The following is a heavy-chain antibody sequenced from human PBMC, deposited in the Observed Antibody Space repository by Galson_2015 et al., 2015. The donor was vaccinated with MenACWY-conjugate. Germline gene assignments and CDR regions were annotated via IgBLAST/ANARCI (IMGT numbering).Heavy chain of an antibody. J-gene: IGHJ4*02. Sequence: CAISGDSVSSHTAAWNWIRQSPSRGLEWLGRTYYRSQWNNDYTISVRGRITINPDTSKNQVSLHLNSVTPEDTAVYYCAREESGTYSVAYWGQGTLVTVSS. D-gene: IGHD1-26*01. CDR1: GDSVSSHTAA. CDR2: TYYRSQWNN. CDR3: AREESGTYSVAY. V-gene: IGHV6-1*01.